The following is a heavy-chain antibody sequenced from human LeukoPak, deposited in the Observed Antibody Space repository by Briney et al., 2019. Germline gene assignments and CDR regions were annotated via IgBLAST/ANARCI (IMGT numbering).Heavy chain of an antibody. V-gene: IGHV4-30-4*08. CDR3: ASSIAVAGLSWFDP. CDR1: GGSISSGDYY. CDR2: IYYSGST. J-gene: IGHJ5*02. D-gene: IGHD6-19*01. Sequence: KASETLSLTCTVSGGSISSGDYYWSWIRQPPGKGLEWIGYIYYSGSTYYNPSLKSRVTISVATSKNQFSLKLSSVTAADTAVYYCASSIAVAGLSWFDPWGQGTLVTVSS.